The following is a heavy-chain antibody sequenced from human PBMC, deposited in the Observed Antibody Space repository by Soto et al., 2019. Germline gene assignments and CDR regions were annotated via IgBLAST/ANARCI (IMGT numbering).Heavy chain of an antibody. CDR3: AAPRAAVPHTRYFDP. V-gene: IGHV3-23*01. CDR1: GFAFSNFA. Sequence: EAQLLESGGGLVQPGGSLRLSCAASGFAFSNFAMSWVRQAPGKGLEWVSAIRSGSRGTHYAESVEDRFTISRDDSKNTLYLQLNSLTAADTAVYYCAAPRAAVPHTRYFDPWGQGTPVTVSP. D-gene: IGHD6-13*01. J-gene: IGHJ5*02. CDR2: IRSGSRGT.